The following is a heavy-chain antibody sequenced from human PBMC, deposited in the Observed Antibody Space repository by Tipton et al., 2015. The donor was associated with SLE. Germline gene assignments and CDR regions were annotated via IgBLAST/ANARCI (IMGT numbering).Heavy chain of an antibody. D-gene: IGHD6-6*01. J-gene: IGHJ6*02. CDR2: IWYDGSNK. V-gene: IGHV3-33*03. CDR3: AKDRGSSSPYYYGMDV. CDR1: GFTFSSYG. Sequence: RSLRLSCAASGFTFSSYGMHWVRQAPGKGLEWVAVIWYDGSNKYYADSVKGRFTISRGNAKNSLYLQMNSLRPEDTALYYCAKDRGSSSPYYYGMDVWGQGTTVTVSS.